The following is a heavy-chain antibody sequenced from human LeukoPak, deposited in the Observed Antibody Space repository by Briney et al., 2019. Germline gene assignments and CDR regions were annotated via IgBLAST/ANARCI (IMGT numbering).Heavy chain of an antibody. J-gene: IGHJ4*02. Sequence: GRSLRLTCAASGFTVSNNYMSWVRQAPGKGLEWVSILYTGGTTYYADSVKGRFTISRDNSKNTLYLEMNSLRAEDTAVYYCARDGDGYNFGSDYWGQGTLVTVSS. CDR1: GFTVSNNY. CDR3: ARDGDGYNFGSDY. V-gene: IGHV3-66*01. D-gene: IGHD5-24*01. CDR2: LYTGGTT.